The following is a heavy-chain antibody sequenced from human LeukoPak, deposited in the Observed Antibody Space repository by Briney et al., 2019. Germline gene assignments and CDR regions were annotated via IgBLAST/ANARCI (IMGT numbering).Heavy chain of an antibody. CDR3: ANLGYSYGTDY. CDR2: IYTSGST. D-gene: IGHD5-18*01. V-gene: IGHV4-61*02. CDR1: GDSLSSGNYY. J-gene: IGHJ4*02. Sequence: SETLSLTCTVSGDSLSSGNYYWTWIRQPAGKGLEWIGRIYTSGSTNYNPSLKSRVTISVDTSKNQFSLKLSSVTAADTAVYYCANLGYSYGTDYWGQGTLVTVSS.